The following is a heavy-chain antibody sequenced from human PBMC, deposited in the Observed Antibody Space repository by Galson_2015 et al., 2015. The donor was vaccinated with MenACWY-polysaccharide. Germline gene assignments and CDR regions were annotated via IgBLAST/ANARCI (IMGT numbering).Heavy chain of an antibody. CDR3: ARDDRRVRGVFNWFDP. J-gene: IGHJ5*02. CDR2: IRQDGNEK. V-gene: IGHV3-7*01. D-gene: IGHD3-10*01. CDR1: GSTFSSYW. Sequence: SLRLSCAASGSTFSSYWMGWVRQPPGKRLEWVANIRQDGNEKYYLDSVKGRFTISRDNAKSSLYLQMNSLRAEDTAVYYCARDDRRVRGVFNWFDPWGQGTLVTVSS.